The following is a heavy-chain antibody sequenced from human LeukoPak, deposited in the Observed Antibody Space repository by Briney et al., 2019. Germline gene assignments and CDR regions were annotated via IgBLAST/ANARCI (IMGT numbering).Heavy chain of an antibody. V-gene: IGHV6-1*01. J-gene: IGHJ4*02. CDR1: GDSVSNNRAA. D-gene: IGHD3-10*01. CDR3: AEEGGSGRLN. Sequence: SQTLSLTCAISGDSVSNNRAAWNWIRQPPSRGLEWLGRTYYRSKWYNDYAVSVKSRITINPDTSKNQFSLQLNSVTPEDTAVYYCAEEGGSGRLNWGQGTLVTVSS. CDR2: TYYRSKWYN.